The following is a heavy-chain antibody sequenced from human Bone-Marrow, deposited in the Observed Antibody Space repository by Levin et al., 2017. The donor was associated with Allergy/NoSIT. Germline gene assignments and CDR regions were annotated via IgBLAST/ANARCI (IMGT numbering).Heavy chain of an antibody. J-gene: IGHJ5*02. Sequence: GGSLRLSCAASGFTFSSYAMSWVRQAPGKGLEWVSAISGSGGSTYYADSVKGRFTISRDNSKNTLYLQMNSLRAEDTAVYYCAKDRQGGVEWLLYRSCWFDPWGQGTLVTVSS. D-gene: IGHD3-3*01. CDR2: ISGSGGST. CDR3: AKDRQGGVEWLLYRSCWFDP. V-gene: IGHV3-23*01. CDR1: GFTFSSYA.